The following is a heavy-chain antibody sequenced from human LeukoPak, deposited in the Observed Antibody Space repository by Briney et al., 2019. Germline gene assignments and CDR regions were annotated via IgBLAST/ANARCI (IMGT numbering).Heavy chain of an antibody. Sequence: SETLSLTCTVSGGSISNYYWSWIRQPPGKGLEWIGYISYSGSTNYNPSLRSRVTISVDTSKNQFSLKLSSVTAADTAVYYCARGSRGYTYGWGQGTLVTVSS. D-gene: IGHD5-18*01. CDR1: GGSISNYY. CDR3: ARGSRGYTYG. CDR2: ISYSGST. J-gene: IGHJ4*02. V-gene: IGHV4-59*01.